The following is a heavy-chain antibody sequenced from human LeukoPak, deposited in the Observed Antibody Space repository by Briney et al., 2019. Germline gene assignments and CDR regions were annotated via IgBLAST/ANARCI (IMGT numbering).Heavy chain of an antibody. J-gene: IGHJ6*02. CDR3: AKDLRWSDFWTRDYYYGLDV. CDR1: GFTFSNFA. Sequence: PGGSLRLSCVASGFTFSNFAISWVRQAPGKGLEWVSAISGSGGSTYYADSVKGRFTISRDNSKNTLYLQMNSLRAEDTAVYYCAKDLRWSDFWTRDYYYGLDVWGQGTTVTVSS. CDR2: ISGSGGST. V-gene: IGHV3-23*01. D-gene: IGHD3-3*01.